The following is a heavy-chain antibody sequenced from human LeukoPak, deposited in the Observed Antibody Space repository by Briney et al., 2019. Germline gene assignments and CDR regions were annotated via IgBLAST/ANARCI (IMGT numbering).Heavy chain of an antibody. CDR2: INPNSGGT. Sequence: ASLKVSCKASGYTFTGYYMHWVRQAPGQGLEWMGWINPNSGGTNYAQKFQGRVTMTRDTSSSTAYMELSRLRSDDTAVYYCAKGASPQIVVVPAAGGHDAFDIWGQGTMVTVSS. J-gene: IGHJ3*02. CDR1: GYTFTGYY. D-gene: IGHD2-2*01. V-gene: IGHV1-2*02. CDR3: AKGASPQIVVVPAAGGHDAFDI.